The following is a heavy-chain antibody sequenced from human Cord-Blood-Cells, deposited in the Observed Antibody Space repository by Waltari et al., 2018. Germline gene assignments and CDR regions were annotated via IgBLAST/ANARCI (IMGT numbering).Heavy chain of an antibody. CDR1: GFSLSTSGVG. Sequence: QITLKESGTTLVKPTQTLTLTCTFSGFSLSTSGVGVGWNRRPPGKALEWLALIYWDDDKRYSPSLKSRLTITKDTAKNQVVLTMANMDPVDTATYYCAHRQGNWYFDLWGRGTLVTVSS. V-gene: IGHV2-5*02. CDR2: IYWDDDK. J-gene: IGHJ2*01. CDR3: AHRQGNWYFDL.